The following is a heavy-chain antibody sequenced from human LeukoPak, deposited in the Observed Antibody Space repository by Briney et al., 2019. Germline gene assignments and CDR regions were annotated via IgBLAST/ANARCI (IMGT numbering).Heavy chain of an antibody. CDR3: ARDSTGYWYFDL. J-gene: IGHJ2*01. CDR1: EFSVTTHY. CDR2: FYSGGDT. D-gene: IGHD3-3*02. V-gene: IGHV3-53*01. Sequence: GGSLRLSCEASEFSVTTHYMSWVRQAPGKGLEWVSVFYSGGDTHYADSVKGRFTISRDNSKNTLYLQMNSLRAEDTAVYYCARDSTGYWYFDLWGRGTLVSVSS.